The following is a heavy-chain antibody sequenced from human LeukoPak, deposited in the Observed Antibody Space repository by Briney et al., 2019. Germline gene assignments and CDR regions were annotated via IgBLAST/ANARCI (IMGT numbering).Heavy chain of an antibody. CDR3: ARAHSSSWPGWYDH. CDR2: ISSSGSSI. CDR1: GFLFSNYN. Sequence: PGGSLRLSCAASGFLFSNYNMNWVRQAPGKGLEWVSSISSSGSSIYYADSVKGRFTISRDNAKNSLFLEMNSLRGEDTAIYYCARAHSSSWPGWYDHWGQGTLVTVSS. V-gene: IGHV3-21*01. D-gene: IGHD6-13*01. J-gene: IGHJ5*02.